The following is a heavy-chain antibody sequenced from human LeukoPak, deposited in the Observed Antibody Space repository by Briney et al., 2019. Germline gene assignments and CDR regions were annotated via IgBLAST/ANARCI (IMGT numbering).Heavy chain of an antibody. CDR2: IWYDGSNK. CDR1: GFTFSSYG. V-gene: IGHV3-33*06. Sequence: PGGSLRLSCAASGFTFSSYGMHWVRQAPGKGLEWVAVIWYDGSNKYYADSVKGRFTISRDNSKNTLYLQMNSLRAEDTAVYYCAKFIVVVPAATTYYFDYWGQGTLVTVSS. D-gene: IGHD2-2*01. J-gene: IGHJ4*02. CDR3: AKFIVVVPAATTYYFDY.